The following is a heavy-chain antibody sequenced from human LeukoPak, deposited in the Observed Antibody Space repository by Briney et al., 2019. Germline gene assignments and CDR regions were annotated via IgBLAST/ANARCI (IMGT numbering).Heavy chain of an antibody. J-gene: IGHJ3*02. Sequence: SETLSLTCAVYGGSFSDYYWSWIRQPPGKWLEWIGEINHSRSTNYNPSLKSRVTISVDTSKNQFSLKLRSVTAADTAVYYCASLRKRGGAFDIWGQGTMVTVSS. V-gene: IGHV4-34*01. CDR1: GGSFSDYY. CDR2: INHSRST. CDR3: ASLRKRGGAFDI.